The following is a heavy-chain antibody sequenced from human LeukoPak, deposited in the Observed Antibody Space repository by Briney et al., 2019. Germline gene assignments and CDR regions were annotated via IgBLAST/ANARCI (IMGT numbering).Heavy chain of an antibody. V-gene: IGHV3-7*01. J-gene: IGHJ4*02. CDR2: IKKDGSDK. Sequence: GGSLRLSCAASGFTFSSYWMNWARQAPGKGLEWVANIKKDGSDKNYLGSVKGRFTISRDNAKNSLYVQMNSLRVEDTAVYYCVAGSGWRFDYWGQGTLVTVSS. CDR1: GFTFSSYW. D-gene: IGHD6-19*01. CDR3: VAGSGWRFDY.